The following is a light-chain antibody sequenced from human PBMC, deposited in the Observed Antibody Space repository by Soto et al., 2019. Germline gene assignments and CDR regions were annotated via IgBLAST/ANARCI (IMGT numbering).Light chain of an antibody. CDR2: DAS. CDR3: QQSSNLFT. J-gene: IGKJ3*01. CDR1: QSVGSY. Sequence: EIVLTQSPATLSLSPGERATLSCRASQSVGSYLAWFQQKPGQAPRLLIYDASNRATGIPARFSGSGSGTDFTLTISSLEPEDFAVYYCQQSSNLFTFGPGTKVDIK. V-gene: IGKV3-11*01.